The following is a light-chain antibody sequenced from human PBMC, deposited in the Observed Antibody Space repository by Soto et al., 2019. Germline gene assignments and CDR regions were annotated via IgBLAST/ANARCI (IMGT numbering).Light chain of an antibody. CDR3: QQDSSYSEYT. CDR1: QSISTW. CDR2: DAS. Sequence: DIQMTQSPSTLSASVGDRVTITCRASQSISTWLAWYQQKPGKAPKLLIYDASSLQSGVPSRFSGSGSGTEFTLTISSLQPDDFASYYCQQDSSYSEYTFGQGTKLEIK. V-gene: IGKV1-5*01. J-gene: IGKJ2*01.